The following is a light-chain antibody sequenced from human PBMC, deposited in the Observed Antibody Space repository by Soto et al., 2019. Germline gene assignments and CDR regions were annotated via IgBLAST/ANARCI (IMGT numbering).Light chain of an antibody. CDR2: EVS. Sequence: ALTQPPSASGSPGQSVTISCTGTSSDVGGYNYVSWYQQHPGKAPKLMIYEVSKRPSGVPDRFSGSKSGNTASLTVSGLQAEDEADYYCSSYAGSNNLVFGTGTKLTVL. J-gene: IGLJ1*01. V-gene: IGLV2-8*01. CDR3: SSYAGSNNLV. CDR1: SSDVGGYNY.